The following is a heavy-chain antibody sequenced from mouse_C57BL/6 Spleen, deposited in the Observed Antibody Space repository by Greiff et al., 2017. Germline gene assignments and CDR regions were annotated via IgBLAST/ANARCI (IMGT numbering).Heavy chain of an antibody. D-gene: IGHD3-2*02. J-gene: IGHJ3*01. CDR2: IYPGSGST. CDR1: GYTFTSYW. Sequence: QVQLQQPGAELVKPGASVKMSCKASGYTFTSYWITWVKQRPGQGLEWIGDIYPGSGSTNYNEKFKSKATLTVDTSSSTAYMQLSSLTSEDSAVYYCARYSSCYVLFAYWGQGTLVTVSA. CDR3: ARYSSCYVLFAY. V-gene: IGHV1-55*01.